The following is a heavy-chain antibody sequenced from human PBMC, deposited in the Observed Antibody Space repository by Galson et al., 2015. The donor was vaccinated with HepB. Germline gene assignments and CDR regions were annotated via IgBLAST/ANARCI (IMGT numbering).Heavy chain of an antibody. Sequence: SLRLSCAASGFTFSSSAMSWVRQTPGKGLEWVTAISGDASRTYYADAAKGRFTISRDNSKNTMYLQMNSLRVKDTAIYYGAKDGWQRYSDGWGQGALVTVSS. V-gene: IGHV3-23*01. CDR3: AKDGWQRYSDG. J-gene: IGHJ4*02. D-gene: IGHD6-19*01. CDR2: ISGDASRT. CDR1: GFTFSSSA.